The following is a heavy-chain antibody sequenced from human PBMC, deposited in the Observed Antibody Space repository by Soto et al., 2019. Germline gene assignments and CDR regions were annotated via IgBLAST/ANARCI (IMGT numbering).Heavy chain of an antibody. J-gene: IGHJ3*02. CDR2: INHSGST. CDR3: ARLPTVTILTAAFDI. Sequence: QVQLQQWGAGLLKPSETLSLTCAVYGGSFSGYYWSWIRQPPGKGLEWIGEINHSGSTNYNPSLKSRVTISVDTSKNQCSLKLSSVTAADTAVYYCARLPTVTILTAAFDIWGQGTMVTVSS. CDR1: GGSFSGYY. V-gene: IGHV4-34*01. D-gene: IGHD4-17*01.